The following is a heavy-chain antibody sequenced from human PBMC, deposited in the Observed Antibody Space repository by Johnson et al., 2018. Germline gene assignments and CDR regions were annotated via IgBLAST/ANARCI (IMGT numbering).Heavy chain of an antibody. CDR1: GFSFSDYG. Sequence: QVQLVQAGGGVVQPGRSLRLSCAASGFSFSDYGMNWVRQAPGKGLEWVSVISDNGLNKYYAESLKGRFTIPRDNSKNTLYLQMQSLRGEDTAVYYCAGGSGKRIYFDYWGQGALVTVSS. CDR3: AGGSGKRIYFDY. D-gene: IGHD1-26*01. CDR2: ISDNGLNK. J-gene: IGHJ4*02. V-gene: IGHV3-30*03.